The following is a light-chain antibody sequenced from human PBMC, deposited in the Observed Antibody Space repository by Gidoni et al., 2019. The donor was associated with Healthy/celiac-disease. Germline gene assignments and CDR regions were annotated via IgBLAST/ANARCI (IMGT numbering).Light chain of an antibody. CDR1: NIGSKS. CDR2: YDS. Sequence: SYVLTQPPSGSAAHGKTARITCGGNNIGSKSVHWYQQKPGQAPVLVIYYDSDRPSGIPERFSGSNSGNTATLTISRVEAGDEADYYCQVWDSSSDHPVFGTGTKVTVL. J-gene: IGLJ1*01. V-gene: IGLV3-21*04. CDR3: QVWDSSSDHPV.